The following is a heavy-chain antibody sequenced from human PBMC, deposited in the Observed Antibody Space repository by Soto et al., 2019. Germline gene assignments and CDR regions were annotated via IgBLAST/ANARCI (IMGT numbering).Heavy chain of an antibody. CDR2: IYYSGST. Sequence: SETLSLTCTVSGGSISSGFYYWSWIRQNPEKGLEWIGYIYYSGSTNYNPSLKSRVTMLIDMSKNQFSLKLTSVSAADTAVHYCAAAPRYWGQGILVTVSS. V-gene: IGHV4-61*01. CDR3: AAAPRY. D-gene: IGHD2-15*01. J-gene: IGHJ4*02. CDR1: GGSISSGFYY.